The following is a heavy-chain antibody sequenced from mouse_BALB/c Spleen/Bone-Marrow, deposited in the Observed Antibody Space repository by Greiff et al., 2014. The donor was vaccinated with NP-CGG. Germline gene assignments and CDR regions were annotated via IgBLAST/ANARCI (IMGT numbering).Heavy chain of an antibody. V-gene: IGHV1-14*01. D-gene: IGHD2-10*02. Sequence: EVQLQQSGPEPVKPGASVKMSCKASGYTFTSYVMHWVKQKPGQGLEWIGYIHPYNDGTKYNERFKGKATLTSDKSSSTAYMERSSRTSEDSAVYYCARTILGYYFDYWGQGTTLTVAA. CDR2: IHPYNDGT. J-gene: IGHJ2*01. CDR1: GYTFTSYV. CDR3: ARTILGYYFDY.